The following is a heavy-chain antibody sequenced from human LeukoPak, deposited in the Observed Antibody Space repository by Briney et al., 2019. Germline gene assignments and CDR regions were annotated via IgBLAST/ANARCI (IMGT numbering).Heavy chain of an antibody. CDR2: IKEDGSET. V-gene: IGHV3-7*03. CDR1: DFNFSSYW. J-gene: IGHJ3*02. D-gene: IGHD3-10*02. Sequence: GGSLRLSCTASDFNFSSYWMDWVRQAPGKGLQWVAHIKEDGSETEYVDSVKGRFTISRDNTKNSVFLQMHSLRGDDTALYYCARDMLLEDAFDIWGQGTMVIVSS. CDR3: ARDMLLEDAFDI.